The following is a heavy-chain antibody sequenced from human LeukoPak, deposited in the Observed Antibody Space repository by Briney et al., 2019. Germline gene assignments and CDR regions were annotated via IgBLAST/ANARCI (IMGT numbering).Heavy chain of an antibody. D-gene: IGHD2-15*01. CDR1: GYSISSGYY. J-gene: IGHJ4*02. CDR2: IYNSGST. CDR3: ARGGGYCSGGSCYPSYFDY. Sequence: KPSGTLSLTCAVSGYSISSGYYWGWVRQPPGRGLEWVGSIYNSGSTYYNPSRKSRVTISVDTSKNQFSLKLSSVTAADTAVYYCARGGGYCSGGSCYPSYFDYWGQGTLVTVSS. V-gene: IGHV4-38-2*01.